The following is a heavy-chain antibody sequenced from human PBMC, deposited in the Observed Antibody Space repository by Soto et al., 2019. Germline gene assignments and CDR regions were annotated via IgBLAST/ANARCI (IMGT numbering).Heavy chain of an antibody. CDR1: GFTFSTYW. D-gene: IGHD3-10*01. CDR3: ARGGGTYGSYYYAMDV. V-gene: IGHV3-74*01. Sequence: PGGSLRLSCEASGFTFSTYWMHWVRQAPGKGLVWVSRINSDGSSTNYADSVKGRFTISRDNAKNTLYLQMNSLRAEDMAVYYCARGGGTYGSYYYAMDVWGQGTTVTVSS. CDR2: INSDGSST. J-gene: IGHJ6*02.